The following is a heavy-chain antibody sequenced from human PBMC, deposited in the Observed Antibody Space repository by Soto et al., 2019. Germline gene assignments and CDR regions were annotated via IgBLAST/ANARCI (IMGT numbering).Heavy chain of an antibody. V-gene: IGHV1-18*01. CDR1: GYTFTSYG. CDR2: ISAYNGNT. J-gene: IGHJ5*02. CDR3: ARDTGYSSGWYRWFDP. D-gene: IGHD6-19*01. Sequence: GYTFTSYGISWVRQAPGQGLEWMGWISAYNGNTNYAQKLQGRVTMTTDTSTSTAYMELRSLRSDDTAVYYCARDTGYSSGWYRWFDPWGQGTLVTVSS.